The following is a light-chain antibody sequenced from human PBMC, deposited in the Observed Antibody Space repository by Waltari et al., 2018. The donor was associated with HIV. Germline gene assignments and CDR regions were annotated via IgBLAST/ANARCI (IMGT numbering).Light chain of an antibody. CDR3: QQYETCCS. Sequence: DIHMTQSPSTLTVSVGERVTMSCRASQNIGTKLAWYQQRPGKAPTLILYEASTSATGVHSRFSGSGAGTQITLTIASLQPDDFAIYCCQQYETCCSFGRGTMLEV. V-gene: IGKV1-5*03. J-gene: IGKJ2*01. CDR2: EAS. CDR1: QNIGTK.